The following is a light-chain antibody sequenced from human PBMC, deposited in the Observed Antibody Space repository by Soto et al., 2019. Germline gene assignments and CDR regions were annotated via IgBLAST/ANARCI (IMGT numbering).Light chain of an antibody. CDR1: QGISTY. CDR3: QKYNNAPWT. V-gene: IGKV1-27*01. Sequence: DIQMTQSPSSLSASVGDRVTITCQASQGISTYLAWYQQKPGKVPKLLIYAASTLQSGVPSRFSGGGSGTDFTLTISSLQPEDVATYYCQKYNNAPWTFGQGTKVEIK. J-gene: IGKJ1*01. CDR2: AAS.